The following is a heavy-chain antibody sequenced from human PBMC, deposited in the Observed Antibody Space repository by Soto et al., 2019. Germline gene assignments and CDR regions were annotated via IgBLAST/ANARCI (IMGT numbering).Heavy chain of an antibody. CDR1: GYTFTSYY. CDR2: INPSGGST. J-gene: IGHJ6*02. CDR3: ARRVSGYDFWSGYGMDV. D-gene: IGHD3-3*01. Sequence: ASVKVSCKASGYTFTSYYMHWVRQAPGQGLEWMGIINPSGGSTSYSPSFQGHVTISADKSISTAYLQWSSLKASDTAMYYCARRVSGYDFWSGYGMDVWGQGTTVTVSS. V-gene: IGHV1-46*01.